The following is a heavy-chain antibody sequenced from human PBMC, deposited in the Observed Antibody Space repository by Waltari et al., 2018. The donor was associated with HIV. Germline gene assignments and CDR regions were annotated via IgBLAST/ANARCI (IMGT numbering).Heavy chain of an antibody. J-gene: IGHJ4*02. CDR3: AREGGGDLFDY. CDR1: GYAFTAYY. CDR2: SNPNNGDT. Sequence: QVQLVQSGAEVTKPGASVKVSCKPSGYAFTAYYLHWVRPAPGQGLAGMGGSNPNNGDTDYAKKFQGRVTMTRDTSISTAYMELNRLRSDDTAVYSCAREGGGDLFDYWGQGTLVTVSS. V-gene: IGHV1-2*02. D-gene: IGHD2-21*01.